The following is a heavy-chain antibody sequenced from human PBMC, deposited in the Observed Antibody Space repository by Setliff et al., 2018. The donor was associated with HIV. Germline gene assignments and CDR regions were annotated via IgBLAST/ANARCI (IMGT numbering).Heavy chain of an antibody. CDR2: IYHTGST. CDR1: GGSISSGGYY. CDR3: ARDRLYCSGGSCYSVGPNDVFDI. Sequence: SETLSLTCSVSGGSISSGGYYWSWIRQPPGKGLEWIGEIYHTGSTNYNPSLKSRVTISVDTSKNQFSLKLSSVTAADTAVYYCARDRLYCSGGSCYSVGPNDVFDIWGQGTMVTVSS. V-gene: IGHV4-39*07. J-gene: IGHJ3*02. D-gene: IGHD2-15*01.